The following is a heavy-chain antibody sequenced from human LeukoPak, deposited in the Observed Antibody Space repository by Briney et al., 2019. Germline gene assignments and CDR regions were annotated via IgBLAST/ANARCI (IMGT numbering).Heavy chain of an antibody. V-gene: IGHV4-59*06. CDR2: IYYSGST. CDR1: GGSISSYY. D-gene: IGHD3-22*01. Sequence: PSETLSLTCTVSGGSISSYYWSWIRQHPGKGLEWIGYIYYSGSTYYNPSLKSRVTISVDTSKNQFSLKLSSVTAADTAVYYCARDAHPYYYDSSGYYLNWFDPWGQGTLVTVSS. CDR3: ARDAHPYYYDSSGYYLNWFDP. J-gene: IGHJ5*02.